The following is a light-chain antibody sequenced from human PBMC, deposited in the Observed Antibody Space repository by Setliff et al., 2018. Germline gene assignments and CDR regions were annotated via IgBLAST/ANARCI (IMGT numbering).Light chain of an antibody. J-gene: IGLJ1*01. Sequence: QSVLTQPASVSGSPGQTITISCTGTSSDVGNYIYVSWYQQHPGRAPKLMIYDVSTRPSGISYRFSGSKSGNTASLTISGLQAEDEADYYCSSFRGGTSPFVFGTGTKVTV. CDR3: SSFRGGTSPFV. CDR2: DVS. V-gene: IGLV2-14*03. CDR1: SSDVGNYIY.